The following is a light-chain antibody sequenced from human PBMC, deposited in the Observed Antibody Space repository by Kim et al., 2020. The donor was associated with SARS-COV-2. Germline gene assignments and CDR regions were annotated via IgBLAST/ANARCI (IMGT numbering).Light chain of an antibody. J-gene: IGLJ1*01. CDR1: SSDVGGYND. CDR2: DVS. V-gene: IGLV2-14*04. Sequence: GQSITISCTGTSSDVGGYNDVSWYQQHPDKAPKLMIYDVSKRPSGVSNRFSGSKSGNTASLTISGLQAEDEADYYCSSFASSSTYVFGTGTKVTVL. CDR3: SSFASSSTYV.